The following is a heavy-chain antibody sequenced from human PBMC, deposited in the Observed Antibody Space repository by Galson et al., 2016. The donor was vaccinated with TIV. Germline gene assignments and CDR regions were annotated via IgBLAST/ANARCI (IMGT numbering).Heavy chain of an antibody. CDR1: GASISDYY. J-gene: IGHJ4*02. CDR2: LYTSGST. CDR3: ARLPTIFGVVTPYFDL. Sequence: ETLSLTCSVSGASISDYYWSWIRQPAGKGLEWIGRLYTSGSTKYNSSLKSRVTMSADTSKNQFSLKVTSVSAADTAMYYCARLPTIFGVVTPYFDLWGQGTLVTVSS. D-gene: IGHD3-3*01. V-gene: IGHV4-4*07.